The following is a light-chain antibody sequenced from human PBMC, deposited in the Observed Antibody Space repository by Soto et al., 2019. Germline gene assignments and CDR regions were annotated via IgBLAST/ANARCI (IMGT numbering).Light chain of an antibody. CDR1: SSDVGGYNY. CDR2: DVS. V-gene: IGLV2-14*01. CDR3: SSYTSSSTLYVV. J-gene: IGLJ2*01. Sequence: QSALTQPASVSGSPGQSITISCTGTSSDVGGYNYVSWYQQHPGKAPKLMIYDVSNRPSGVSNRFSGSKSGNTASLTISGLQAEEEDDYYCSSYTSSSTLYVVFGGGTKVTVL.